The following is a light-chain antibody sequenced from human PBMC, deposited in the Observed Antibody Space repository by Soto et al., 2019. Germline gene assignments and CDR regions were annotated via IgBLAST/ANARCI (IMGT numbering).Light chain of an antibody. CDR2: GAS. Sequence: EIVLTQSPGTLSLSPGERATLSCRASQSVSSSYLAWSQQKPGQAPRLLIYGASSRATGIPDRFSGSGSGTDFTLTISRLEPEDFAVYYCQQYGSSPRFTFVPGTKVDIK. J-gene: IGKJ3*01. V-gene: IGKV3-20*01. CDR3: QQYGSSPRFT. CDR1: QSVSSSY.